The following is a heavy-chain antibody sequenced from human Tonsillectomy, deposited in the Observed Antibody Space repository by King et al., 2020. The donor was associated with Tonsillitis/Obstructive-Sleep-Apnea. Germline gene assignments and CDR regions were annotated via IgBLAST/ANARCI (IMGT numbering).Heavy chain of an antibody. D-gene: IGHD3-22*01. V-gene: IGHV3-30*04. CDR2: ISSDGNNK. CDR1: GFTFSSYA. J-gene: IGHJ4*02. CDR3: ARVDTTIVVVTYFDY. Sequence: VQLVESGGGVVQPGRSLRLSCAASGFTFSSYAMHWVRQAPGRGLEWVAVISSDGNNKYYADSVKGRFTISRDNSKNTVYLQMNSLRAEDTAVYYCARVDTTIVVVTYFDYWGQGTLVTVSS.